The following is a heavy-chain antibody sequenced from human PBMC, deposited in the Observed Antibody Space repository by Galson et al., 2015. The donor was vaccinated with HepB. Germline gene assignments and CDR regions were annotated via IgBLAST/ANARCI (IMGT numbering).Heavy chain of an antibody. CDR2: IIPILGIA. Sequence: SVKVSCKASGGTFSSYTISWVRQAPGQGLEWMGRIIPILGIANYAQKFQGRVTMTTDTSTSTAYMELRSLRSDDTAVYYCARDTGGATIFGVVIPNYFDYWGQGTLVTVSS. V-gene: IGHV1-69*04. CDR3: ARDTGGATIFGVVIPNYFDY. J-gene: IGHJ4*02. CDR1: GGTFSSYT. D-gene: IGHD3-3*01.